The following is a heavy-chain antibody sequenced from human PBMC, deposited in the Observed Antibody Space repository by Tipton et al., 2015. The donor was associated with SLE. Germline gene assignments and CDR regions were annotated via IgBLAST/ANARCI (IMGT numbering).Heavy chain of an antibody. CDR2: IYYSGST. J-gene: IGHJ5*02. CDR3: ARGRVLDDYSNYRFDP. Sequence: TLSLTCTVSGGSISSSSYYWGWIRQPPGKGLEWIGSIYYSGSTYYNPSLKSRVTISVDTSKNQFSLKLSSVTAADTAVYYCARGRVLDDYSNYRFDPWGQGTLVTVSS. D-gene: IGHD4-11*01. V-gene: IGHV4-39*01. CDR1: GGSISSSSYY.